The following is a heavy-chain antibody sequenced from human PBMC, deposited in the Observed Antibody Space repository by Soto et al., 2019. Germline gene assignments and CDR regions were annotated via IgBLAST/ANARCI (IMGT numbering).Heavy chain of an antibody. J-gene: IGHJ4*02. CDR3: VRRVSGNYDY. CDR1: GFTFSSYD. D-gene: IGHD1-7*01. V-gene: IGHV3-64*01. Sequence: EVQLAESGGGMVQPGGSLRLSCVASGFTFSSYDMHWVRQAPGKGLEYVSSISSNGGTTYYGNSVKDRFTISRDNSKNTLYLHMGSLRAEDMAVYYCVRRVSGNYDYWGQGTLVTVSS. CDR2: ISSNGGTT.